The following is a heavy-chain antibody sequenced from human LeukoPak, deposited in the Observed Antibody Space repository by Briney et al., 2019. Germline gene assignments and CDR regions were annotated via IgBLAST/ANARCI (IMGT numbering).Heavy chain of an antibody. D-gene: IGHD3-22*01. J-gene: IGHJ4*02. V-gene: IGHV3-23*01. CDR2: ISGSGGST. CDR3: ARDTLGYYDSSGYYREEGFDY. Sequence: PGGSLRLSCAASGFTFSSYAMSWVRQAPGKGLEWVSAISGSGGSTYYADSVKGRFTISRDNSKNTLYLQMNSLRAEDTAVYYCARDTLGYYDSSGYYREEGFDYWGQGTLVTVSS. CDR1: GFTFSSYA.